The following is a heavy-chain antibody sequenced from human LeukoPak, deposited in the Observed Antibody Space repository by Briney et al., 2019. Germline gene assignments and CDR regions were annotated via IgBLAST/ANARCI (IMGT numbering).Heavy chain of an antibody. CDR3: ARTYYYDSRGYREDWFDP. CDR1: GFTFSSYS. CDR2: ISSSSSYI. J-gene: IGHJ5*02. Sequence: GGSLRLSCAASGFTFSSYSMNWVRQAPGKGLEWVSSISSSSSYIYYADSVKGRFTISRDNAKKSLYLQMNSLRAEDTAVYYCARTYYYDSRGYREDWFDPWGQGTLATVSS. D-gene: IGHD3-22*01. V-gene: IGHV3-21*01.